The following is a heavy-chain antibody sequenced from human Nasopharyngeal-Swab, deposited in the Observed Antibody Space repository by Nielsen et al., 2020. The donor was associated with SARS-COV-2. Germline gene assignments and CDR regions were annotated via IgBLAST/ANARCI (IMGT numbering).Heavy chain of an antibody. V-gene: IGHV3-33*01. CDR3: ARDLAVAEYRGDYFDY. J-gene: IGHJ4*02. Sequence: RQAPGKGLEWVAVIWYDGSNKYYADSVKGRFTISRDNSKNTLYLQMNSLRAEDTAVYYCARDLAVAEYRGDYFDYWGQGTLVTVSS. CDR2: IWYDGSNK. D-gene: IGHD6-19*01.